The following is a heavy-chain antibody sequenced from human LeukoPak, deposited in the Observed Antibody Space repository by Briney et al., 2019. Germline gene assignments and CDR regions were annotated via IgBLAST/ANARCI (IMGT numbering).Heavy chain of an antibody. CDR3: ARPAGDTAMVNAFDI. J-gene: IGHJ3*02. V-gene: IGHV1-18*01. CDR2: ISAYNGNT. D-gene: IGHD5-18*01. Sequence: GASVKVSCKASVYTFTSYGISWVRQAPGQGLEWMGWISAYNGNTNYAQKLQGRVTMTTDTSTSTAYMELRSLRSDDTAVYYCARPAGDTAMVNAFDIWGQGTMVTVSS. CDR1: VYTFTSYG.